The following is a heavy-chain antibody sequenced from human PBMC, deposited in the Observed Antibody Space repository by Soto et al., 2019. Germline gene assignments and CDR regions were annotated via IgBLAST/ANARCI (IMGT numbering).Heavy chain of an antibody. CDR1: GFTFSSYA. CDR3: AKDTYYDFWRALVDY. CDR2: ISGSGGST. Sequence: EVQLLESGGGLVQPGGSLRLSCAASGFTFSSYAMSWVRQAPGKGLEWVSAISGSGGSTYYADSVKGRFTISRDNSKNTRYLQMNSLRAEDTAVYYCAKDTYYDFWRALVDYWGQGTLVTVSS. D-gene: IGHD3-3*01. V-gene: IGHV3-23*01. J-gene: IGHJ4*02.